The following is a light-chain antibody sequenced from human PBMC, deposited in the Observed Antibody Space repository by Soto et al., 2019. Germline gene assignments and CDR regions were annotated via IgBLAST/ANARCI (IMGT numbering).Light chain of an antibody. J-gene: IGLJ3*02. CDR3: SSYTSSNTLWV. CDR2: EVS. V-gene: IGLV2-14*01. Sequence: QSALRQPASVSGSPGQSITISCTGTSSDIGVYNSVSWYQQFPGKAPKLILYEVSDRPSGVSNRFSGSKSGNTASLTISGLQAEDEADYYCSSYTSSNTLWVFGGGTKLTVL. CDR1: SSDIGVYNS.